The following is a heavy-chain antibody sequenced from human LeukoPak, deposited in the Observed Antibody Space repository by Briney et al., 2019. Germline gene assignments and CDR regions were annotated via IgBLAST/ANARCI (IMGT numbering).Heavy chain of an antibody. J-gene: IGHJ4*02. CDR3: ARDASGSSIGLIDF. D-gene: IGHD1-26*01. V-gene: IGHV3-21*01. Sequence: GGSLRLSCAASEFTLRSYSMHWVRQAPGKGLEWVSYISTSSTYIYYADLVRGRFSISRDNAKNSLYLHMNSLKADDTAVYYCARDASGSSIGLIDFWGQGNPVTVSS. CDR2: ISTSSTYI. CDR1: EFTLRSYS.